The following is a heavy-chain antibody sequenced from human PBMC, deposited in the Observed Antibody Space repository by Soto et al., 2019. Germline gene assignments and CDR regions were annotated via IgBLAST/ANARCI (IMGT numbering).Heavy chain of an antibody. V-gene: IGHV6-1*01. Sequence: PSQTLSVTCATAGTSVSSNIAGWSCVRQSPSRGLEWLGRTYYRSKWYYEYAVSVRGRITINPDTSKNQYSLQLNSVTPEDTAVYFCARGEQYSGRIFDYWGQGTLVTVS. CDR3: ARGEQYSGRIFDY. J-gene: IGHJ4*01. CDR2: TYYRSKWYY. D-gene: IGHD1-26*01. CDR1: GTSVSSNIAG.